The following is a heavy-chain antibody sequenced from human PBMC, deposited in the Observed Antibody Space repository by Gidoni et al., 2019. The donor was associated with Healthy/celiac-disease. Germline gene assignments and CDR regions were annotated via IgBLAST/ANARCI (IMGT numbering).Heavy chain of an antibody. J-gene: IGHJ4*02. CDR2: IYYSGST. CDR1: GGSISSYY. V-gene: IGHV4-59*01. D-gene: IGHD3-10*01. CDR3: ARDGDFGELLPFDY. Sequence: QVQLQESGPGLVKPSETLSLTCTVSGGSISSYYWSWIRQPPGKGLEWIGYIYYSGSTNYNPSLKSRVTISVDTSKNQFSLKLSSVTAADTAVYYCARDGDFGELLPFDYWGQGTLVTVSS.